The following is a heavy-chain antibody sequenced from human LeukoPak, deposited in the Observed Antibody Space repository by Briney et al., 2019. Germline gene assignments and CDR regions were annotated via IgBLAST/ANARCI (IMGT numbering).Heavy chain of an antibody. CDR1: GFTFSSYR. CDR2: ISSSSSTI. J-gene: IGHJ6*02. V-gene: IGHV3-48*02. D-gene: IGHD3-3*01. Sequence: SGGSLRLSCAASGFTFSSYRMNRVRQAPGKGLEWISYISSSSSTIYYADSVKGRFTISRDNAKNSLYLQMNSLRDEDTAVYYCAREWEGITIFGVVIIYGMDVWGQGTTVTVSS. CDR3: AREWEGITIFGVVIIYGMDV.